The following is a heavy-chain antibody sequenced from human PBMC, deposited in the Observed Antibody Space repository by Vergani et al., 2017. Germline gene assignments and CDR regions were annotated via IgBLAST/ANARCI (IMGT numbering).Heavy chain of an antibody. CDR1: GCSISSRSYY. CDR3: ARHYSGYDLNYFDY. D-gene: IGHD5-12*01. CDR2: IYYSGNT. J-gene: IGHJ4*02. Sequence: QLQLQDSGPGLVKPSETLSLTCTVSGCSISSRSYYWGCIRQPPGKGLEWIGSIYYSGNTYYNPSLKSRVTISVDTSKNQFSLKLSSVTAADTAVYYCARHYSGYDLNYFDYWGQGTLVTVSS. V-gene: IGHV4-39*01.